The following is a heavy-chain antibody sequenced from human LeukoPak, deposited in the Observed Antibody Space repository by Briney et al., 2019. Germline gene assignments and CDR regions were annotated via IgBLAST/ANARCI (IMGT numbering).Heavy chain of an antibody. Sequence: GGSLRLSCAASGFIFTDYGFHWVPQAPGKGLAWVAANWSDGTNMYYGNSVKGRFFIQRDDSQNTVYLEMSSLRAEDTAVYYCAKDAQRGFDYSNSLQYWGQGSLVTVSS. CDR1: GFIFTDYG. D-gene: IGHD4-11*01. CDR2: NWSDGTNM. CDR3: AKDAQRGFDYSNSLQY. V-gene: IGHV3-33*06. J-gene: IGHJ4*02.